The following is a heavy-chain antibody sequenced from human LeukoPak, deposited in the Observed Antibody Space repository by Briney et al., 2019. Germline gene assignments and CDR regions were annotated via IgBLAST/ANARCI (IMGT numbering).Heavy chain of an antibody. CDR2: IYYSGST. Sequence: PSETLSLTCTVSGGSISSYYWSWIRQPPGEGLEWIGYIYYSGSTNYNPSLKSRVTISVDTSKNQFSLKLSSVTAADTAVYYCARALGYDFWSGYPQGMDVWGQGTTVTVSS. CDR1: GGSISSYY. J-gene: IGHJ6*02. CDR3: ARALGYDFWSGYPQGMDV. V-gene: IGHV4-59*01. D-gene: IGHD3-3*01.